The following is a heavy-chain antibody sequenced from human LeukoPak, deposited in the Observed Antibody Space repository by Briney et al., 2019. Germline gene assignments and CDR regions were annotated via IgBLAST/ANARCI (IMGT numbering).Heavy chain of an antibody. CDR2: IGTTGDT. CDR3: AKDRGYYASDF. V-gene: IGHV3-13*01. CDR1: GFTFTYYD. D-gene: IGHD3-3*01. Sequence: GGSLRLSCEASGFTFTYYDMHWVRHVKGKGLEWVSGIGTTGDTYYEGAVKGRFTLSRDLSKNTLYLQMNSLRVEDTAKYYCAKDRGYYASDFWGQGTLVTVSS. J-gene: IGHJ4*02.